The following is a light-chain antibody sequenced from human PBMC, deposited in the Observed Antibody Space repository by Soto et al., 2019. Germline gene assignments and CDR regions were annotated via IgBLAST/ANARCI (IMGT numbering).Light chain of an antibody. Sequence: QSALTQPRSVSESPGQSVTISCTGTSSDVGAYKYVSWYQQHPGKAPKLMIYDVNKRPSGVPERFSGSKSGNTASLTISGLQAEDEADYYCCSYAGSYTFEVFGGGTKVTVL. CDR3: CSYAGSYTFEV. CDR1: SSDVGAYKY. CDR2: DVN. J-gene: IGLJ2*01. V-gene: IGLV2-11*01.